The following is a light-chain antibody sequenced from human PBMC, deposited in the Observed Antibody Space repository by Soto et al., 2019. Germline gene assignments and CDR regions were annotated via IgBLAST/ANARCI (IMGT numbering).Light chain of an antibody. CDR3: QQYNNWPRT. CDR2: GAS. J-gene: IGKJ1*01. V-gene: IGKV3-15*01. Sequence: EXVLTQXXATLSSFPGDRVTLSCRASQSISSYLAWYQQKPGQAPRLLIYGASTRATGIPARFSGSGSETEFTLTISSLQSENFAVYYCQQYNNWPRTFGQGTKVDIK. CDR1: QSISSY.